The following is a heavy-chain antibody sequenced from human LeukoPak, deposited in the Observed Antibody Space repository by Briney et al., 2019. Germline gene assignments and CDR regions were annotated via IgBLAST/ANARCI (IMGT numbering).Heavy chain of an antibody. CDR2: IYYSGST. J-gene: IGHJ4*02. V-gene: IGHV4-59*01. CDR3: ARVGIPPNLYFDH. D-gene: IGHD1-14*01. Sequence: SETLSLTCTVSGGSISSYYWSWIRQPPGKGVEWIGYIYYSGSTNYNPSLKSRVTISVDTSKNQFSLKLSSVTAADTAVYYCARVGIPPNLYFDHWGQGTLVTVSS. CDR1: GGSISSYY.